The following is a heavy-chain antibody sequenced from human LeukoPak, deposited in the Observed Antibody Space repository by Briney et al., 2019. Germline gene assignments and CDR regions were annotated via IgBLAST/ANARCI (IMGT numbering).Heavy chain of an antibody. Sequence: PGGSLRLSCSASGFTFSSYAMHWVRQAPGRGLEYVSAIGSNGGSTYYADSVKGRFTISRDNSKNTLYLQMSSLRAEDTAVYYCVKEACGGDCYSGSDDYWGQGTLVTVSS. CDR1: GFTFSSYA. D-gene: IGHD2-21*02. J-gene: IGHJ4*02. CDR3: VKEACGGDCYSGSDDY. V-gene: IGHV3-64D*06. CDR2: IGSNGGST.